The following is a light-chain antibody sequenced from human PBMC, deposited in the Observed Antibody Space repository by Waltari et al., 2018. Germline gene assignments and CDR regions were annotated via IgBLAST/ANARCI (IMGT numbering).Light chain of an antibody. CDR2: DDD. CDR1: KIGGKS. CDR3: QVWDRSSDQPV. J-gene: IGLJ3*02. V-gene: IGLV3-21*02. Sequence: SYVLSQPPAVSVAPGQTDKISCEGNKIGGKSVRWHQQKPGQAPVLVVFDDDERPSGIPQRFSGSNSENTATLTITRVEVGDGADYYCQVWDRSSDQPVFGGGT.